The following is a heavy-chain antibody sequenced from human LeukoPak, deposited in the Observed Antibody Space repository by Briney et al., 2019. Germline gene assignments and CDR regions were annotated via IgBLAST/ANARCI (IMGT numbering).Heavy chain of an antibody. J-gene: IGHJ4*02. CDR1: GYTFTSYA. V-gene: IGHV1-3*01. CDR3: ARFYYDSSGYYYYFDY. D-gene: IGHD3-22*01. Sequence: ASVKVSCKASGYTFTSYAMHWVRQAPGQRLEWMGWINAGNGNTKYSQKFQGRDTITRDTSASTAYMELSSLRSEDTAVYYCARFYYDSSGYYYYFDYWGQGTLVTVSS. CDR2: INAGNGNT.